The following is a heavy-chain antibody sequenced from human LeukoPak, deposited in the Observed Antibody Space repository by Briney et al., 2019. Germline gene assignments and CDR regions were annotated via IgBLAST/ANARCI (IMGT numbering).Heavy chain of an antibody. V-gene: IGHV3-23*01. Sequence: GGSLRLSCAASGFSFRSYAMSWVRQAPGKGLEWVSGISGSGGSTYYSDSVKGRFTISRDNSNNTAFLQMNSLRGDDTAVYFCAKGRAYRVYASSDSWGQGTLLTVSS. CDR3: AKGRAYRVYASSDS. D-gene: IGHD2-8*01. CDR2: ISGSGGST. J-gene: IGHJ4*02. CDR1: GFSFRSYA.